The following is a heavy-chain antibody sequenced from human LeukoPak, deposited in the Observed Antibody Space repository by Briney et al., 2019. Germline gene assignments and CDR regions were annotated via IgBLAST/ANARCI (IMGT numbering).Heavy chain of an antibody. CDR1: GFTFSSYG. D-gene: IGHD3-10*01. CDR2: IWYDGSNK. CDR3: AKEVTMVRGVIHY. Sequence: PGGSLRLSCAASGFTFSSYGMHWVRQAPGKGLEWVAVIWYDGSNKYYADSVKGRFTISRDNSKNTLYLQMNSLRAEDTAVYYCAKEVTMVRGVIHYWGQGTLVTVSS. J-gene: IGHJ4*02. V-gene: IGHV3-33*06.